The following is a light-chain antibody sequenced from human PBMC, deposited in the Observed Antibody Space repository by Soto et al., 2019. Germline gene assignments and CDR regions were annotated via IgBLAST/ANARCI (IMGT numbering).Light chain of an antibody. J-gene: IGLJ2*01. Sequence: QSVLTQPPSVSAAPGQKVTISCSGSSSNIENNYVSWYQQLPGAAPKLLIYDNTERPSGIADRFSGSKSGTSATLGITGLQTGDEGNYYCGTWDGSLSAGVFGGGTKLTVL. CDR1: SSNIENNY. CDR2: DNT. CDR3: GTWDGSLSAGV. V-gene: IGLV1-51*01.